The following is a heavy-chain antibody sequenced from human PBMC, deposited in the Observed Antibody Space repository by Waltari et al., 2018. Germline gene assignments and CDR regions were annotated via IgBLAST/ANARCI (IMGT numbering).Heavy chain of an antibody. CDR3: ARDSVGAARSFDY. CDR1: GGSISSYY. V-gene: IGHV4-59*01. Sequence: QVQLQESGPGLVKPSETLSLTCTVSGGSISSYYWSWIRQPPGKGLEWIGYIYYSGSTNFNPSLKSRVTISVDTSKNQFSLKLSSVTAADTAVYYCARDSVGAARSFDYWGQGTLVTVSS. D-gene: IGHD6-6*01. J-gene: IGHJ4*02. CDR2: IYYSGST.